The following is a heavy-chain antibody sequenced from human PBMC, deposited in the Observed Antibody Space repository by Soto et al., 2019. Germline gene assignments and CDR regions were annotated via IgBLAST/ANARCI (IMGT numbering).Heavy chain of an antibody. CDR2: ISYDGSNK. V-gene: IGHV3-30-3*01. Sequence: QVQLVESGGGVVQPGRSLRLSCAASGFTFSSYAMHWVRQAPGKGLEWVAVISYDGSNKYYADSVKGRFTISRDNSKNTLYLQMSSLRAEDTAVYYCARVPTTVVTPFYFDYWGQGTRFTVS. CDR1: GFTFSSYA. CDR3: ARVPTTVVTPFYFDY. J-gene: IGHJ4*02. D-gene: IGHD4-17*01.